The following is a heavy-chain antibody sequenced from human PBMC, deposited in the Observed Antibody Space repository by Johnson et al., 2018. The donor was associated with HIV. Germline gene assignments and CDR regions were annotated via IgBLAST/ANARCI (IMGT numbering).Heavy chain of an antibody. D-gene: IGHD5-18*01. CDR2: IYSGGST. J-gene: IGHJ3*02. CDR1: GFTFSSYA. Sequence: VQLVESGGGVVQPGRSLRLSCAASGFTFSSYAMHWVRQAPGTGLEWVSVIYSGGSTYYADSVQGRFTISRDTSKNTLYLQMNSLRAEDTAVYYCAREVAIGYSYGYLIGAFDIWGQGTMVTVSS. V-gene: IGHV3-66*01. CDR3: AREVAIGYSYGYLIGAFDI.